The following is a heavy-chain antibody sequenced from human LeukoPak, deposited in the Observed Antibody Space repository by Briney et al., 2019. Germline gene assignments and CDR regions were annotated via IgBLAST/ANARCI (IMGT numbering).Heavy chain of an antibody. J-gene: IGHJ4*02. CDR3: ARDHDYAFDN. Sequence: SGGSLRLSCTASGFPFIEYSMNWVRQAPGEGLEWISYIGIDSGNTKYAVSVRGRFTISADKAKNSLYLQMNSLRVEDTAVYYCARDHDYAFDNWGQGTLVSVAS. CDR2: IGIDSGNT. V-gene: IGHV3-48*01. D-gene: IGHD4-17*01. CDR1: GFPFIEYS.